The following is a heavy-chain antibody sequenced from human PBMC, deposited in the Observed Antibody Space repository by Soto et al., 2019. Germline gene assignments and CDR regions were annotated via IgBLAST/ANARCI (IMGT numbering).Heavy chain of an antibody. Sequence: QVQLQESGPGLVKPSETLSLTCTVSGGSVSSGGYYWTWIRQAPGKGLEWIGNIYYSGSTNYNPSLKSRVTISVDTSKNQFSLKLSSVTAADTAVYYCARSIIYDSSGSTDYWGQGTLVTVSS. CDR1: GGSVSSGGYY. V-gene: IGHV4-61*08. CDR2: IYYSGST. D-gene: IGHD3-22*01. CDR3: ARSIIYDSSGSTDY. J-gene: IGHJ4*02.